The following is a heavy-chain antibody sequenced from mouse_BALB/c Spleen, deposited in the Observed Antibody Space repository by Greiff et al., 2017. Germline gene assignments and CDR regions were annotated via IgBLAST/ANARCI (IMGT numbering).Heavy chain of an antibody. CDR1: GDSITSGY. D-gene: IGHD2-1*01. CDR3: ARGDGNYVQLAY. V-gene: IGHV3-8*02. J-gene: IGHJ3*01. CDR2: ISYSGST. Sequence: EVKLMESGPSLVKPSQTLSLTCSVTGDSITSGYWNWIRKFPGNKLEYMGYISYSGSTYYNPSLKSRISITRDTSKNQYYLQLNSVTTEDTATYYCARGDGNYVQLAYWGQGTLVTVSA.